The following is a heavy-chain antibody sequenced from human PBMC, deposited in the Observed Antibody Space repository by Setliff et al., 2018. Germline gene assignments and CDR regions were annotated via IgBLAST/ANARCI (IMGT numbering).Heavy chain of an antibody. CDR3: ARTCSGSGCYAGLES. CDR1: GFTFSTYR. CDR2: IWDDGGNK. V-gene: IGHV3-33*08. J-gene: IGHJ4*02. Sequence: PGGSLRLSCAASGFTFSTYRMHWVRQAPGKGLEWVAVIWDDGGNKYHADSVKGRFTISRDNSKNTLYLQMNSLRPEDTAVYYCARTCSGSGCYAGLESWGRGTPVTVSS. D-gene: IGHD2-15*01.